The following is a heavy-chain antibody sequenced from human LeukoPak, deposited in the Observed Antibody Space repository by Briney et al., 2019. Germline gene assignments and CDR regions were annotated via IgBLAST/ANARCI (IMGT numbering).Heavy chain of an antibody. CDR2: VNPYGTS. CDR1: GGSTNNYF. J-gene: IGHJ6*02. D-gene: IGHD6-19*01. Sequence: PSETLSLTCSVSGGSTNNYFWSWIRQSAGKGLEWIGRVNPYGTSNYNPSLKSRVTLSVDTSKNLVSLRLTSLTAAGPAVYYCARDRRPRAVAGAYISYGMDVWGQGTEVTVSS. V-gene: IGHV4-4*07. CDR3: ARDRRPRAVAGAYISYGMDV.